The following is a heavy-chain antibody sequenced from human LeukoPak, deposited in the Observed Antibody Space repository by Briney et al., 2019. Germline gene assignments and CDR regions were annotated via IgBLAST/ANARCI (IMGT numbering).Heavy chain of an antibody. Sequence: SCKASGYTFTSYAMNWVRQAPGKGLEWVSSISSSSSYIYYADSVKGRFTISRDNAKNSLYLQMNSLRAEDTAVYYCARVEYTAMVLPDYWGQGTLVTVSS. D-gene: IGHD5-18*01. J-gene: IGHJ4*02. CDR3: ARVEYTAMVLPDY. CDR2: ISSSSSYI. CDR1: GYTFTSYA. V-gene: IGHV3-21*01.